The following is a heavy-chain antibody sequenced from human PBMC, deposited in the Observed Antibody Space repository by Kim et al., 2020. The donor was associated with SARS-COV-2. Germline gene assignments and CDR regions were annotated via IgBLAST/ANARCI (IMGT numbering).Heavy chain of an antibody. CDR1: GFTFSSYA. Sequence: GGSLRLSCSASGFTFSSYAMHWVRQAPGKGLEYVSAISSNGGSTYYADSVKRRFTISRDNSKNTLYLQMSSLRAEDTAVYYCVNLLNSGSYLYWGQGTLVTVSS. J-gene: IGHJ4*02. CDR2: ISSNGGST. D-gene: IGHD1-26*01. CDR3: VNLLNSGSYLY. V-gene: IGHV3-64D*09.